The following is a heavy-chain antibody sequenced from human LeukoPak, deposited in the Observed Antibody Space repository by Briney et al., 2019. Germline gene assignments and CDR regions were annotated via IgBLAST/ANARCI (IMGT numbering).Heavy chain of an antibody. J-gene: IGHJ4*02. CDR1: GYSFTSYY. Sequence: ASVKVSCKASGYSFTSYYMHWVRQAPGQGLEWMGLINPSGSSTTYAQRFQGRVTMTRDISTSTDYMELTSLTSDDTAMYYCARGFPPRRSYDSSGYYSYYFDYWGQGTLVTVSS. D-gene: IGHD3-22*01. CDR3: ARGFPPRRSYDSSGYYSYYFDY. CDR2: INPSGSST. V-gene: IGHV1-46*01.